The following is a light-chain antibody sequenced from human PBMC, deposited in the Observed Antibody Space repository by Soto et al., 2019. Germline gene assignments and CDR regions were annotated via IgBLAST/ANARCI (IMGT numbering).Light chain of an antibody. Sequence: QSVLTQPPSASGTAGQRVTISWSGSRSNIGSNYVYWYQQLPGTAPKLLIYRNNQRPSGVPDRFSGSKSGTSASLAISGLRSEDEADYYCAAWDDSLSGYVFGTGTKVTVL. CDR1: RSNIGSNY. CDR2: RNN. CDR3: AAWDDSLSGYV. V-gene: IGLV1-47*01. J-gene: IGLJ1*01.